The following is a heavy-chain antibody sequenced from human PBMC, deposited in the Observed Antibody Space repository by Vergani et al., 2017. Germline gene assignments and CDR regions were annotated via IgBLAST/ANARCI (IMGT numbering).Heavy chain of an antibody. CDR1: GYTFTSYY. CDR3: ARSIGYCAGATCRAYYFHH. Sequence: QVQLVQSGAEVKKPGASVKVSCKASGYTFTSYYMHWVRQAPGQGLEWMGIINPSGGSTSYAQKFQGRVTMTRDTSTSTVYMELSSLRSEDTAVYYCARSIGYCAGATCRAYYFHHWGQGTRVTVSS. J-gene: IGHJ1*01. D-gene: IGHD2-21*01. V-gene: IGHV1-46*01. CDR2: INPSGGST.